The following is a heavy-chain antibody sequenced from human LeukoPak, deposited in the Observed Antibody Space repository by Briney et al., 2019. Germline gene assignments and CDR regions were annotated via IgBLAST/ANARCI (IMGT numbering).Heavy chain of an antibody. J-gene: IGHJ5*02. V-gene: IGHV5-51*01. CDR1: GYSITNYW. CDR3: ARQEYCSGGSCYTWFDP. D-gene: IGHD2-15*01. CDR2: IYPADSDI. Sequence: GESQKISCKGSGYSITNYWIGWVRQMPGKGLEWMGIIYPADSDIRYSPSFQGQVTISADKSISTAYLQWSSLKASDTAMYYCARQEYCSGGSCYTWFDPWGQGTLVTVSS.